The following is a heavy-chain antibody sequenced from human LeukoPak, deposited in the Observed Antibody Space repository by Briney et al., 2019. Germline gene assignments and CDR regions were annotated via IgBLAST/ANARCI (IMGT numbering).Heavy chain of an antibody. CDR3: ARGHYDVLAASYKWTPDY. Sequence: GGSLRLSCAASGFTSNTFNMNWVRQAPGKGLEGGSSITSGGDYIYHADSVKRRFTTYRDNAKNSLSLQLNSLRVEDTAVYYCARGHYDVLAASYKWTPDYWGQGTLVTVSS. D-gene: IGHD3-9*01. CDR2: ITSGGDYI. J-gene: IGHJ4*02. V-gene: IGHV3-21*01. CDR1: GFTSNTFN.